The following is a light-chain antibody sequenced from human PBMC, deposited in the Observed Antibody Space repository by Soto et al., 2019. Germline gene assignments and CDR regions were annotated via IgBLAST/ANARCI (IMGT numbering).Light chain of an antibody. CDR3: QHYDSFLST. V-gene: IGKV1-5*01. CDR1: QSINDW. CDR2: GAS. J-gene: IGKJ2*01. Sequence: DVQMTQSPSTLSASVGDIITITCRASQSINDWLAWYQQKPGKAPKLLIYGASSLESGVPSRFSGSGFGTEFTLTSSSLQPDDFATYYCQHYDSFLSTFGQGTKLEIK.